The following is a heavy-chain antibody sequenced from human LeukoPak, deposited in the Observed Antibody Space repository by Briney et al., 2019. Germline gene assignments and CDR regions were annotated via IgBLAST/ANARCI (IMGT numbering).Heavy chain of an antibody. CDR3: VSFSGSYFFDY. D-gene: IGHD1-26*01. Sequence: PSETLSLKCSISVDSISDYFWCWARQPPGKGGEWIGYVFYSRSTTYNPSLNSRVTLSMVKLRSQFSFRLNSETAADTAVYYCVSFSGSYFFDYWGPGNLVSVSS. CDR2: VFYSRST. J-gene: IGHJ4*02. V-gene: IGHV4-59*13. CDR1: VDSISDYF.